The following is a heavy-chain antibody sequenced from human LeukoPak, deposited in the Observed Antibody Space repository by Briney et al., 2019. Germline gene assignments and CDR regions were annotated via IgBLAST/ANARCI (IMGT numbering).Heavy chain of an antibody. CDR1: GFPISTNG. Sequence: GGSLRLSCAASGFPISTNGMSWVRQAPGQGLEWVSGIVGGDGGTYYADSVKGRFIISRDNSKNTLYVQMNSLRAEDTAVYYCARGALYYMDVWGKGTTVTISS. CDR2: IVGGDGGT. CDR3: ARGALYYMDV. J-gene: IGHJ6*03. V-gene: IGHV3-23*01.